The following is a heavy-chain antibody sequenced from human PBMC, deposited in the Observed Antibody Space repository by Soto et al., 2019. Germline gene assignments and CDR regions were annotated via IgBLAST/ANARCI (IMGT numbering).Heavy chain of an antibody. J-gene: IGHJ6*02. V-gene: IGHV1-2*04. CDR1: GYTFTGYY. Sequence: QVQLVQSGAEVKKPGASVKVSCKASGYTFTGYYMHWVRQAPGQGLEWMGWINPNSGGTNYAQKFQGWLTMTRDTSISTAYMELSRLRSDDTAVYYCARTTYSGYDSYYGMDVWGQGTTVTVSS. D-gene: IGHD5-12*01. CDR2: INPNSGGT. CDR3: ARTTYSGYDSYYGMDV.